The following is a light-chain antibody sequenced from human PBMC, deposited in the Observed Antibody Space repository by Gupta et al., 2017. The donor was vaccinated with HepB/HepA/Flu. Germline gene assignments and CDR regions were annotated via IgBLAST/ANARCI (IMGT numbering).Light chain of an antibody. CDR1: QGIYSW. CDR3: QQANSFPRT. Sequence: DIQMTHSLSSVSAFVGDRVTIPCRASQGIYSWLAWYQQKQGKAPKLLIYDASSLQSGVPSRFSGSGSGTDFTLTVNSLQPEDFATYYCQQANSFPRTFGEGTKVEIK. J-gene: IGKJ4*01. CDR2: DAS. V-gene: IGKV1-12*01.